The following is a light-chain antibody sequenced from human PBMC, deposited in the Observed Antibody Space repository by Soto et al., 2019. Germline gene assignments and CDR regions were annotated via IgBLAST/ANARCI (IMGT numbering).Light chain of an antibody. V-gene: IGKV1-5*03. J-gene: IGKJ1*01. Sequence: DIQMTQSPSTLSASIGDRVTITCRASQSITSWLAWYQQKPGKAPKLLTYKASNLESGVPSRFSGSGSGTDFTLTISIRQPDDFATYYCQQYNTSPTFGQGTKVE. CDR1: QSITSW. CDR2: KAS. CDR3: QQYNTSPT.